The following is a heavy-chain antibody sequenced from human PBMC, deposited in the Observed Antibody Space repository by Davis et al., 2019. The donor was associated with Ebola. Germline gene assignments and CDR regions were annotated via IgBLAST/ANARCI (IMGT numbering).Heavy chain of an antibody. V-gene: IGHV1-69*13. J-gene: IGHJ4*02. D-gene: IGHD6-13*01. Sequence: AASVKVSCKASGGTFTRYVISWVRQAPGQGLEWMGGIIPIFGTANYAQKFQGRVTITADDSTSTAYMDLSSLRSEDTAVYYCAQAWGIAAAGTVGLDYWGQGTLVTVSS. CDR3: AQAWGIAAAGTVGLDY. CDR1: GGTFTRYV. CDR2: IIPIFGTA.